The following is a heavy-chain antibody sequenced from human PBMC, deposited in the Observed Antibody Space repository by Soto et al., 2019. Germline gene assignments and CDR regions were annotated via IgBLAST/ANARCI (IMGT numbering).Heavy chain of an antibody. Sequence: VSGPTLVNPMETLTLTCNVSGFSLTTGRMGVSWIRQPPGKALEWLAHIFSDAERSYSRSLQGRLTVSKVGSGSHVVLTMTNMDPVDTGTYFCVRMNAESYSSYYAMDVWGQGTTVTVSS. CDR2: IFSDAER. CDR3: VRMNAESYSSYYAMDV. D-gene: IGHD3-10*01. J-gene: IGHJ6*02. V-gene: IGHV2-26*01. CDR1: GFSLTTGRMG.